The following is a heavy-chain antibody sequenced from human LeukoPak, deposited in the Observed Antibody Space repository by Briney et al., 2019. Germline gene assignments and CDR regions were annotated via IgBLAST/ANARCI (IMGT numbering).Heavy chain of an antibody. Sequence: GGSLRLSCAASGFTFDDYAMHWVRQAPGKGLEWVSGISWNSGSIGYADSVKGRFTISRDNAKNSLYLQMNSLRAEDTALYYCAKDRVWWAATGTGGLDVWGQGTTVTVSS. D-gene: IGHD6-13*01. J-gene: IGHJ6*02. CDR1: GFTFDDYA. V-gene: IGHV3-9*01. CDR3: AKDRVWWAATGTGGLDV. CDR2: ISWNSGSI.